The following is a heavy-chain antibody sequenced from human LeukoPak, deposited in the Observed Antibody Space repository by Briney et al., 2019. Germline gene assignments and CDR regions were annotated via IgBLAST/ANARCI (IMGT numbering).Heavy chain of an antibody. CDR1: GGSISGGGYY. V-gene: IGHV4-31*01. CDR3: ARASYPAGNCDY. D-gene: IGHD6-13*01. J-gene: IGHJ4*02. Sequence: SETLSLTCTVSGGSISGGGYYWSWIRQHPGKGLEWIGYIYYSGSTYYNPSLKSLLTISVDTSKNQFSLKLSSVTAADTAVYYCARASYPAGNCDYWGQGTLVTVSS. CDR2: IYYSGST.